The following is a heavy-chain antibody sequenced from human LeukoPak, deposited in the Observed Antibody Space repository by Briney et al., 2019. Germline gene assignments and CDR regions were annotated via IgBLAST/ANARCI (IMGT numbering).Heavy chain of an antibody. CDR1: GFTFDNYA. Sequence: PGGSLRLSCAASGFTFDNYAITWVRQAPGKGLEWVSMISSSGNTYYAGSVKGRFTISRDNSKNTVYLQMNSLRAEDTAVYYCAKMHVGYCSGGNCYLDCWGQGALVTVSS. J-gene: IGHJ4*02. D-gene: IGHD2-15*01. V-gene: IGHV3-23*01. CDR2: ISSSGNT. CDR3: AKMHVGYCSGGNCYLDC.